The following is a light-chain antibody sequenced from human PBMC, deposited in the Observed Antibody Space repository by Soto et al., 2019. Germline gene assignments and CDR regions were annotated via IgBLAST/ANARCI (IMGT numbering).Light chain of an antibody. J-gene: IGKJ1*01. CDR3: QQTYSTPPWT. CDR1: QSISSL. CDR2: DAS. Sequence: DIQMTQSPSTLSASVGDRVTITCRASQSISSLLAWYQQKPGKAPKLLIYDASTLQTGAPSRFSGRASATDFTLTISSLQPEDVGTYFCQQTYSTPPWTFGQGTKVDI. V-gene: IGKV1-5*01.